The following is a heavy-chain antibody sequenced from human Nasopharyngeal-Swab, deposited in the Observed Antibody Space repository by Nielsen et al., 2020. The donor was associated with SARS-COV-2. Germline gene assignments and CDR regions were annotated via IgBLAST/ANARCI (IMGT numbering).Heavy chain of an antibody. CDR1: GGSISSSSYY. CDR3: VGSSWYGDYYYYGMDV. D-gene: IGHD6-13*01. CDR2: IYYSGST. Sequence: SETLSLTCTVSGGSISSSSYYWGWIRQPPGKGLEWIGSIYYSGSTYYNPSLKSRVTISVDTSKNQFSLKLSSVTAADTAVYYCVGSSWYGDYYYYGMDVWAKGPRSPSP. J-gene: IGHJ6*02. V-gene: IGHV4-39*07.